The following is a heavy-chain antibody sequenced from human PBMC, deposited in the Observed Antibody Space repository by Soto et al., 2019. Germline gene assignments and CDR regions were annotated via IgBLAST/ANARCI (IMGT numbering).Heavy chain of an antibody. CDR2: IYPGDSDT. D-gene: IGHD5-18*01. CDR1: GYSFTSYW. CDR3: ARGEVTRDTAMVLFDP. V-gene: IGHV5-51*01. J-gene: IGHJ5*02. Sequence: GESLKISCKGSGYSFTSYWIGWVRQMPGKGLEWMGIIYPGDSDTRYSPSFQGKVTISADKSISTAYLQWSSLKASDTAMYYCARGEVTRDTAMVLFDPWGQGTLVTVSS.